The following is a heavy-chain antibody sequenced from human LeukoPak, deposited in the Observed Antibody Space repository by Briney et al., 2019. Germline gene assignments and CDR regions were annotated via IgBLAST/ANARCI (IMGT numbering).Heavy chain of an antibody. CDR2: IFPSGGEI. CDR1: GFSFSTFA. Sequence: GGSLRLSCAASGFSFSTFAMIWVRQPPGKGLEWVSSIFPSGGEIHYADSVRGRFTISRDNSKSILSLQMNSLRAEDTAIYYCATYRQVLLPFESWGQGTLVTVSS. V-gene: IGHV3-23*01. D-gene: IGHD5-18*01. CDR3: ATYRQVLLPFES. J-gene: IGHJ4*02.